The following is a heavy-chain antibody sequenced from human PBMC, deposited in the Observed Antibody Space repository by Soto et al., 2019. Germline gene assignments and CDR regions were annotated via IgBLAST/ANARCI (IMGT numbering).Heavy chain of an antibody. CDR1: GFTGSTYA. V-gene: IGHV3-23*01. CDR2: ISAGAACT. D-gene: IGHD6-19*01. CDR3: AKALSDWNFDY. Sequence: GSLRLPCSPSGFTGSTYAMSWVRQAPGKGLEWVSAISAGAACTYYADSVKGRFTIARDNSKNTLYLQMDSLRAEDTAVYYCAKALSDWNFDYWGQGTLVTVSS. J-gene: IGHJ4*02.